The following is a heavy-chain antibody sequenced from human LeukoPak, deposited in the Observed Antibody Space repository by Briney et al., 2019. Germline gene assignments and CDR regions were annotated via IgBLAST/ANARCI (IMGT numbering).Heavy chain of an antibody. CDR2: IYSGGST. V-gene: IGHV3-53*01. Sequence: SGGSLRLSCAASGFTVSSNYMSWVRQAPGRGLEWVSVIYSGGSTYYADSVKGRFTISRDNSKNTLYLQMNSLRAEDTAVYYCARDELAANYYYYGMDVWGQGTTVTVSS. J-gene: IGHJ6*02. D-gene: IGHD6-13*01. CDR3: ARDELAANYYYYGMDV. CDR1: GFTVSSNY.